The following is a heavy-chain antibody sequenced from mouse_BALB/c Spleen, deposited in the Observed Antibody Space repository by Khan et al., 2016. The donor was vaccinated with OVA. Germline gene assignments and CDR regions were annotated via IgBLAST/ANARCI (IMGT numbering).Heavy chain of an antibody. Sequence: QVQLKESGPGLVAPSQSLSITCTVSGFSLSRYNIHWVRQPPGKGLEWLGMIWGGGGTDYNSTLKIRLSISKDNSKSQVFLKMNSLQTDDTAMYYCGRAYYRYDGYYAMDYWGQGTSVTVSS. J-gene: IGHJ4*01. V-gene: IGHV2-6-4*01. D-gene: IGHD2-14*01. CDR1: GFSLSRYN. CDR3: GRAYYRYDGYYAMDY. CDR2: IWGGGGT.